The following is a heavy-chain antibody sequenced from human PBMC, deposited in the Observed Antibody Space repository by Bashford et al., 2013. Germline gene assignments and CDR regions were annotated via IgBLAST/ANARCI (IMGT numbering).Heavy chain of an antibody. CDR2: IILIFGTA. CDR3: AKGIAVAGHAYYYYYYGMDV. CDR1: GGTFSSYA. D-gene: IGHD6-19*01. J-gene: IGHJ6*02. Sequence: SVKVSCKASGGTFSSYAISWVRQAPGQGLEWMGGIILIFGTANYAQKFQGRVTITADESTSTAYMELSSLRSEDTAVYYCAKGIAVAGHAYYYYYYGMDVWGQGTTVTVSS. V-gene: IGHV1-69*13.